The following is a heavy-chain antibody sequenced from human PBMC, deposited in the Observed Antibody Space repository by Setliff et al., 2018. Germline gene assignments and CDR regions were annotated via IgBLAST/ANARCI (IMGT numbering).Heavy chain of an antibody. CDR3: AKNGFGVVALGVNNWFDP. V-gene: IGHV3-7*03. D-gene: IGHD3-10*01. Sequence: PGGSLRLSCAASGFTFSRYWMSWVRQAPGKGLEWVANIKEDGSEKYYVDSVKGRFTMSRDNAKNSLFLQMNSLRAEDTAVYYCAKNGFGVVALGVNNWFDPWGQGTLVTVSS. CDR1: GFTFSRYW. J-gene: IGHJ5*02. CDR2: IKEDGSEK.